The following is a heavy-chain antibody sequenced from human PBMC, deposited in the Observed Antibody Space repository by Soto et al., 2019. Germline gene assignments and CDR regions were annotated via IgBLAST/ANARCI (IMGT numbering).Heavy chain of an antibody. D-gene: IGHD6-19*01. Sequence: EVQLVETGGGLIQPGGSLRLSCAASGFTVSSNYMSWVRQAPGKGLEWVSVIYSGGSTYYADSVKGRFTISRDNSKNTLYLQMNSLRAEDTAVYYCARDMGIAVAGGYYYYYGMDVWGQGTTVTVSS. V-gene: IGHV3-53*02. J-gene: IGHJ6*02. CDR1: GFTVSSNY. CDR3: ARDMGIAVAGGYYYYYGMDV. CDR2: IYSGGST.